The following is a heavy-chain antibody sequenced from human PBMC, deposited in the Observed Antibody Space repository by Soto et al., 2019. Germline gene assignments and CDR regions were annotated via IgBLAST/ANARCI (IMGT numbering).Heavy chain of an antibody. V-gene: IGHV4-59*12. CDR2: IYYSGST. CDR1: GGSISSYY. J-gene: IGHJ4*02. Sequence: SETLSLTCTVSGGSISSYYWSWIRQPPGKGLEWIGYIYYSGSTNYNPSLKSRVTISVDTSKNQFSLKLSSVTAADTAVYYCAREAITRDYFDYWGQGTLVTVSS. D-gene: IGHD3-10*01. CDR3: AREAITRDYFDY.